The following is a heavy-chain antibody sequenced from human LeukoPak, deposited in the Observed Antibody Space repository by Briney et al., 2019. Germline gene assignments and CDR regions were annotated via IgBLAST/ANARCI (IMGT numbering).Heavy chain of an antibody. CDR2: ISANGNTM. Sequence: SGGSLRLSCAASGYTFSNYELNWVRQAPGKGLEWVSYISANGNTMYYADSVRGRFTISRDNAQDSLYLQLNSLRAEDTAVYYCARLAAAGSYYFDSWGRGTLVTVSS. D-gene: IGHD6-13*01. J-gene: IGHJ4*02. CDR1: GYTFSNYE. V-gene: IGHV3-48*03. CDR3: ARLAAAGSYYFDS.